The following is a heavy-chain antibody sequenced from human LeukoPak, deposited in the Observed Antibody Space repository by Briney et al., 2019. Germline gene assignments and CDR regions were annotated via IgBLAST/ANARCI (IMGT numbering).Heavy chain of an antibody. CDR3: ALTAATILGDAFDI. V-gene: IGHV1-8*01. J-gene: IGHJ3*02. D-gene: IGHD2-15*01. CDR2: MNPNSGNT. Sequence: ASVKVSCKASGYTFTSYDINWVRQATGQGLEWMGWMNPNSGNTGYAQKFQGRVTMTRNTSISTAYMELSSLRSEDTAVYYCALTAATILGDAFDIWGQGTRVTVSS. CDR1: GYTFTSYD.